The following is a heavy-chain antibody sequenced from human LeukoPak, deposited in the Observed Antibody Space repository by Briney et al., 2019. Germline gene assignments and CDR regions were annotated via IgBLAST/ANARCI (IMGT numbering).Heavy chain of an antibody. D-gene: IGHD3-9*01. CDR3: ARLVTYYDILTGYYNVGAFDI. CDR1: GGSISSYY. CDR2: IYYSGST. Sequence: SETLSLTCTVSGGSISSYYWSWIRQPPGKGLEWIGSIYYSGSTYYNPSLKSRVTISVDTSKNQFSLKLSSVTAADTAVYYCARLVTYYDILTGYYNVGAFDIWGQGTMVTVSS. J-gene: IGHJ3*02. V-gene: IGHV4-39*01.